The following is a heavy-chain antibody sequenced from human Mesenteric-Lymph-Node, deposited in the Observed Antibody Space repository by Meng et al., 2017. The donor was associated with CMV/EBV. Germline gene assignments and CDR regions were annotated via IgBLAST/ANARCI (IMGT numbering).Heavy chain of an antibody. J-gene: IGHJ4*02. D-gene: IGHD6-19*01. V-gene: IGHV4-34*01. CDR3: ARAYSSGWPRLGY. Sequence: TFAGYGGSFDTYYWSWIRQPPGKGLGWIGEINHSGSTHYNPSLKSRVTISLDTPKNQFSLKLSSVAAADMAIYYCARAYSSGWPRLGYWGQGTLVTVSS. CDR1: GGSFDTYY. CDR2: INHSGST.